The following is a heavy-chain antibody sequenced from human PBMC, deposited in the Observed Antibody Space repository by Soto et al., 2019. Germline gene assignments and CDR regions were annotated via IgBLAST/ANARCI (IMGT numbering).Heavy chain of an antibody. V-gene: IGHV1-69*13. CDR2: IIPIFGTA. CDR1: GGTFSSYA. Sequence: ASVKVSCKASGGTFSSYAISWVRQAPGQGLEWMGGIIPIFGTANYAQKFQGRVTITADESTSTAYMELSSLRSEDTAVYCCASSYYYDRSGYPGENYYYYYGMDVWGQGTTVTVSS. J-gene: IGHJ6*02. CDR3: ASSYYYDRSGYPGENYYYYYGMDV. D-gene: IGHD3-22*01.